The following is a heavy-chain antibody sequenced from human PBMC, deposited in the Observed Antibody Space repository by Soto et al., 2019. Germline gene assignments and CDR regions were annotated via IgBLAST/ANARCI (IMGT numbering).Heavy chain of an antibody. V-gene: IGHV3-23*01. D-gene: IGHD3-9*01. CDR3: AKAAYYDILTGYFESGNGFDI. Sequence: EVQLLESGGGLVQPGGSLRLSCAASGFTFSSYAMSWVRQAPGKGLEWVSAISGSGGSTYYADSVKGRFTISRDNSKNTLYLQMNSLRAEDTAVYYCAKAAYYDILTGYFESGNGFDIWGQGTMVTVSS. CDR2: ISGSGGST. J-gene: IGHJ3*02. CDR1: GFTFSSYA.